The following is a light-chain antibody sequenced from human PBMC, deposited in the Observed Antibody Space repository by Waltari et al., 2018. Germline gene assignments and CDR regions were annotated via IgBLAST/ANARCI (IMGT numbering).Light chain of an antibody. J-gene: IGLJ2*01. CDR2: GKN. CDR3: NSRDSSGNHLV. V-gene: IGLV3-19*01. Sequence: SSELTQDPAVSVALGQTVRTPCQAASLRSHYARWYQQKPGQAPVLVIYGKNNRPSGIPDRFSGSSSGNTASLTITGAQAEDEADYYCNSRDSSGNHLVFGGGTKLTVL. CDR1: SLRSHY.